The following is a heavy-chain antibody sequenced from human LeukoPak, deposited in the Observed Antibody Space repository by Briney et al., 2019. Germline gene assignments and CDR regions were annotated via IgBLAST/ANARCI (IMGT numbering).Heavy chain of an antibody. CDR3: ARGAGTGVVGY. J-gene: IGHJ4*02. CDR1: RFTFSSYW. Sequence: GGSLRLSCAASRFTFSSYWMHWVRQAPGKGLVWVSRINSDGSSTSYADSVKGRFTISRDNAKNTLYLQMNSLRAEDTAVYYCARGAGTGVVGYWGQGTLVTVSS. D-gene: IGHD1-1*01. V-gene: IGHV3-74*01. CDR2: INSDGSST.